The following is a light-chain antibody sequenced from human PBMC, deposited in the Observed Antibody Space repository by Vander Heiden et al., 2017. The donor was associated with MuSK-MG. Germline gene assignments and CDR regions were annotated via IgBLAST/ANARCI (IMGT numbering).Light chain of an antibody. J-gene: IGKJ1*01. CDR2: KAS. CDR3: QQDNSYPWT. V-gene: IGKV1-5*03. CDR1: QSISSW. Sequence: DILMTQSPSTLSASVGDRVTITCRASQSISSWLAWYQQKPGKAPKLLIYKASSLESAVPSTFSGSGSGTEFTLTISSLQPDDFATYYCQQDNSYPWTFGQGTKVEIK.